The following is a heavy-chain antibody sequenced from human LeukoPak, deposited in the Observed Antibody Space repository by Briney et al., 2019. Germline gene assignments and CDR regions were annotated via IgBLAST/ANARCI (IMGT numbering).Heavy chain of an antibody. Sequence: PSETLSLTRTLSVGSLNRSNHYGGWTRPPPGKGLEWMGSIYYSGSTYNHPSLKRQVPTSVDTSNHQFSLKLSSVTAADTAVYYCARHRDISGWYDFDYWGQGTLVTVSS. D-gene: IGHD6-19*01. CDR1: VGSLNRSNHY. CDR3: ARHRDISGWYDFDY. CDR2: IYYSGST. J-gene: IGHJ4*02. V-gene: IGHV4-39*01.